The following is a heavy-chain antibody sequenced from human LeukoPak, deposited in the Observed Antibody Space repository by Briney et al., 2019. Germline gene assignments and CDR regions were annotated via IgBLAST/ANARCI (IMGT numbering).Heavy chain of an antibody. CDR2: ISSSGSTI. Sequence: GGSLRLSCAASGFTFSSYEMNWVRQAPGKGLGWVSYISSSGSTIYYADSVKGRFTISRDNAKNSLYLQMNSLRAEDTAVYYCARDSHNLSSGCPWCPFYYYYYYMDVWGKGTTVTISS. CDR1: GFTFSSYE. J-gene: IGHJ6*03. D-gene: IGHD6-19*01. V-gene: IGHV3-48*03. CDR3: ARDSHNLSSGCPWCPFYYYYYYMDV.